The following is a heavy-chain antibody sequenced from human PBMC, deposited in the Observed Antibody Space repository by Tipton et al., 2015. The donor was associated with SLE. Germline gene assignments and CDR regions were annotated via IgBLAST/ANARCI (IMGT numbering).Heavy chain of an antibody. CDR1: GFTFSSYA. J-gene: IGHJ4*02. CDR2: FSGGGGST. V-gene: IGHV3-23*01. CDR3: ASSSSYYFDY. D-gene: IGHD6-6*01. Sequence: SLRLSCAASGFTFSSYAMSWVRQAPGKGLEWVPAFSGGGGSTYYADSVKGRFTIARDNSKNTLYLQMNSLRAEDTAVYYCASSSSYYFDYWGQGTLVTVSS.